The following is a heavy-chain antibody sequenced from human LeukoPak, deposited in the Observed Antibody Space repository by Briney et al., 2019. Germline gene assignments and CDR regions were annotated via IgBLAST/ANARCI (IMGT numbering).Heavy chain of an antibody. CDR1: GYTFTSYG. CDR3: ATRYYGGNSGDGIGDAFDI. CDR2: ISAYNGNT. Sequence: ASVKVSCKASGYTFTSYGISWVRQAPGQGLEWMGWISAYNGNTNYAQKLQGRVTMTTDTSTSTAYMELRSLRSDDTAVYYCATRYYGGNSGDGIGDAFDIWGQGTMVTVSS. V-gene: IGHV1-18*01. J-gene: IGHJ3*02. D-gene: IGHD4-23*01.